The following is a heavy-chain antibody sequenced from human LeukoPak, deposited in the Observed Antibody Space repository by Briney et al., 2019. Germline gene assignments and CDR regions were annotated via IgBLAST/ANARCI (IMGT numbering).Heavy chain of an antibody. J-gene: IGHJ4*02. V-gene: IGHV4-39*01. D-gene: IGHD3-10*01. CDR3: ASFVRFTMVRGEDY. CDR2: IYYSGST. Sequence: SETLSLTCTVSGGSISSGSYYWGWIRQPPGKGLEWIGSIYYSGSTYYNPSLKSRVTISVDTSKNQFSLKLSSVTAADTAVYYCASFVRFTMVRGEDYWGQGTLVTVSS. CDR1: GGSISSGSYY.